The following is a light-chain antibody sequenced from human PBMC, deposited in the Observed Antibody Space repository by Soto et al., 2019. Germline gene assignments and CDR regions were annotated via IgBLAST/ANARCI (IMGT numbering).Light chain of an antibody. CDR3: SSYTSSSTVV. CDR2: DVS. V-gene: IGLV2-14*01. Sequence: QSVLTQPASVSGSPGQSITISFTGTSSDVGGYNYVSWYQQHPGKAPKLMIYDVSNRPSGVSNRFSGSKSGNTASLTISGLQAEDEADYYCSSYTSSSTVVFGGGTKGTVL. J-gene: IGLJ2*01. CDR1: SSDVGGYNY.